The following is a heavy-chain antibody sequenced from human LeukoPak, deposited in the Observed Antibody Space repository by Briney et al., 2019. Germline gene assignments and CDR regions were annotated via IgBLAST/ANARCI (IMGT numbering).Heavy chain of an antibody. J-gene: IGHJ4*02. D-gene: IGHD6-13*01. Sequence: GGSLRLSCAASGFTFSSYSMNWVRQAPGKGLEWVSSISSSSSYMYYADSVKGRFTISRDNAKNSLYLQMNSLRAEDTAVYYCASAGLVYSSGWYLETPFDYWGQGTLVTVSS. V-gene: IGHV3-21*01. CDR2: ISSSSSYM. CDR3: ASAGLVYSSGWYLETPFDY. CDR1: GFTFSSYS.